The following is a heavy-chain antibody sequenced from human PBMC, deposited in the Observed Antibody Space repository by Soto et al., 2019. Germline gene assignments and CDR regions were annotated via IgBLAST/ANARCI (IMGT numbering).Heavy chain of an antibody. CDR3: VRGVVVVVGSTAENFDH. J-gene: IGHJ4*02. Sequence: QPGGSLRLSCVTSGFTSTKYSMNWVRQAPGKGLEWVSYISYSGETKYYADSLKGRYAISRDDAKNSVYLQMNSLRDEDTAFYYCVRGVVVVVGSTAENFDHWGQGTLVTVSS. V-gene: IGHV3-48*02. CDR1: GFTSTKYS. CDR2: ISYSGETK. D-gene: IGHD2-15*01.